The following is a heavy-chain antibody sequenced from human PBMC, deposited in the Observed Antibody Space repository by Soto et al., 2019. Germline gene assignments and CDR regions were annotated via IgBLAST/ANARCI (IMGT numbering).Heavy chain of an antibody. CDR2: IKQDGREK. J-gene: IGHJ5*02. D-gene: IGHD3-16*01. CDR3: AGDGVRNGAYNGWLDP. V-gene: IGHV3-7*03. Sequence: EVQLVESGGDLVQPGGSLRLSCAASGFSFSSYWMTWVRQAPGKGLEWVANIKQDGREKYYVASVKGRFTISRDNGKNLVYLKMDSLTPDDTAVYYCAGDGVRNGAYNGWLDPWGQGTLVTVSS. CDR1: GFSFSSYW.